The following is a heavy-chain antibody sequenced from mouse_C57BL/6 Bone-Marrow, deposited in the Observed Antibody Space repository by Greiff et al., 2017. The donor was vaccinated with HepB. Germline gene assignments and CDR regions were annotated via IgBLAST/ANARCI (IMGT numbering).Heavy chain of an antibody. CDR1: GYTFTDYE. V-gene: IGHV1-15*01. CDR2: IYPETGGT. Sequence: VKLMESGAELVRPGASVTLSCKASGYTFTDYEMHWVKQTPVHGLEWIGAIYPETGGTDYNQKFKGKAILTADKSSSTAYMELRSLTSEDSAVYYCTRDDYDDYWGQGTTLTVSS. CDR3: TRDDYDDY. D-gene: IGHD2-4*01. J-gene: IGHJ2*01.